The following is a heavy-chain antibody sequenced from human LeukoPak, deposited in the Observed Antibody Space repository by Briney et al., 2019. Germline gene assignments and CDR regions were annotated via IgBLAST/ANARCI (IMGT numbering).Heavy chain of an antibody. J-gene: IGHJ4*02. CDR2: IYYSGST. V-gene: IGHV4-39*07. CDR3: ARDSYCSGGSCYSEAFDY. Sequence: SETLSLTCSVSDGSMSGSNYYWGWFRQPPGKGPEWIGSIYYSGSTYYNPSLKSRVTISVDTSKNQFSLKLSSVTAADTAVYYCARDSYCSGGSCYSEAFDYWGQGTLVTVSS. CDR1: DGSMSGSNYY. D-gene: IGHD2-15*01.